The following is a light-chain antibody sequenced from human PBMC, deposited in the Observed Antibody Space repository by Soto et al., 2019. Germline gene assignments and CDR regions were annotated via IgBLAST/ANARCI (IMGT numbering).Light chain of an antibody. CDR3: KQRSNWPLT. J-gene: IGKJ1*01. CDR2: GAS. V-gene: IGKV3-11*01. Sequence: IVLTQSPATLSLSPGERSTLSCMASQRVSSYLAWYQQKPGLAPRLVTYGASTRATGIPARFSGSGSGTDFTLNIRSLEPEDFAVYYCKQRSNWPLTFGKGTTVDIK. CDR1: QRVSSY.